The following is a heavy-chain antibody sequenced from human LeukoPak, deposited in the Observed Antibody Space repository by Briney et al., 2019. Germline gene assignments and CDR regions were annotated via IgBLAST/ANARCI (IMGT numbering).Heavy chain of an antibody. V-gene: IGHV3-7*01. D-gene: IGHD6-13*01. J-gene: IGHJ4*02. CDR1: GFTFSNYW. CDR2: IKQDGSEK. CDR3: ARESALRYSSSWPIDY. Sequence: GGSLRLSCAASGFTFSNYWMSWVRQAPGKGLEWVANIKQDGSEKYYVDSVKGRFTISRDNAKSSLYLQMNSLRAEDTAVYYCARESALRYSSSWPIDYWGQGTLVTVSS.